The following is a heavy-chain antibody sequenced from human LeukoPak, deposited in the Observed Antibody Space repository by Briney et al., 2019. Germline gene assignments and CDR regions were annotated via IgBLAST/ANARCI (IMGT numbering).Heavy chain of an antibody. CDR2: ISSSSSTI. CDR1: GFTFSSYS. CDR3: ARNPHPRYSSGGAFDI. J-gene: IGHJ3*02. V-gene: IGHV3-48*01. D-gene: IGHD6-19*01. Sequence: PGGSLRLSCAASGFTFSSYSMNWVRQAPGKGLEWVSYISSSSSTIYYADSVKGRFTISRDNAKNSLYLQMNSLRAEDTAVYYCARNPHPRYSSGGAFDIWGQGTMVTVSS.